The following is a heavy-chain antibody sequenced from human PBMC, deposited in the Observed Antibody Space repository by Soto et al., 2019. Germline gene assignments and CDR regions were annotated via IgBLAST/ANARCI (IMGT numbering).Heavy chain of an antibody. V-gene: IGHV1-69*06. CDR3: ASFSVYSSRGYYYGMDV. Sequence: SVKVSCKASGGTFSSYAISWVRQAPGQGLEWMGGIIPIFGTANYAQKFQGRVTITADKSTSTAYMELSSLRSEDTAVYYCASFSVYSSRGYYYGMDVWGQGTTVTV. D-gene: IGHD6-13*01. J-gene: IGHJ6*02. CDR1: GGTFSSYA. CDR2: IIPIFGTA.